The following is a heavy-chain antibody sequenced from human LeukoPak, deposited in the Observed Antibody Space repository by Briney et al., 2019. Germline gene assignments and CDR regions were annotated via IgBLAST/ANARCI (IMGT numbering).Heavy chain of an antibody. J-gene: IGHJ6*02. CDR1: GGSISSYY. V-gene: IGHV4-4*07. D-gene: IGHD3-22*01. CDR3: ARAYYFTSYYYGMDV. CDR2: IYTSGST. Sequence: SETLSLTCTVSGGSISSYYWSWIRQPAGKGLEWIGRIYTSGSTNYNPSLTSRVTMSVDTSKNQFSLKLSSVTAADTAVYYCARAYYFTSYYYGMDVWGQGTTVTVSS.